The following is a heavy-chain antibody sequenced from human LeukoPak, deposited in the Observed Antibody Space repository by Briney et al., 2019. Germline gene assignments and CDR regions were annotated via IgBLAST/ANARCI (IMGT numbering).Heavy chain of an antibody. CDR3: ARHGSVRSPLGP. J-gene: IGHJ5*02. CDR1: GGSISSYY. D-gene: IGHD3-10*01. Sequence: SETLSLTCTVSGGSISSYYWSWIRQPPGKGLEWIGYIYATGSTNYNPSLKSRVTISVDTSKNQFSLNLRSVTAANTAVYYCARHGSVRSPLGPWGQGTLVTVSS. V-gene: IGHV4-4*09. CDR2: IYATGST.